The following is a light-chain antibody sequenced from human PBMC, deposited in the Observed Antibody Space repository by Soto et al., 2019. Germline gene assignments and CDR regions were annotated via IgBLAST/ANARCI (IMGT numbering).Light chain of an antibody. J-gene: IGLJ1*01. CDR2: EVS. Sequence: QSALTQPPSASGSPGQSVTISCTGTGSDIGAYNSVFWYQQHPGKVPKLMIYEVSKRPSGVPDRFSGSKSGNTATLTVSGLLSEDEADYYCASYAGSNNYVFGPGTKVTVL. CDR3: ASYAGSNNYV. CDR1: GSDIGAYNS. V-gene: IGLV2-8*01.